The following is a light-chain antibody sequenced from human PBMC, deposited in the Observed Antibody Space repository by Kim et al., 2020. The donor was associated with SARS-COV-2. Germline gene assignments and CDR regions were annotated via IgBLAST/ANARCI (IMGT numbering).Light chain of an antibody. CDR3: QQRSNWPLT. V-gene: IGKV3-11*01. J-gene: IGKJ4*01. CDR2: GGS. CDR1: RGGDRD. Sequence: PGERATLACRASRGGDRDVGWYQQKPGQAPRLLIYGGSNRATGVPVRFRGRGSRTDFTLTISSLEPEDFAVYYCQQRSNWPLTFGGGTKVDIK.